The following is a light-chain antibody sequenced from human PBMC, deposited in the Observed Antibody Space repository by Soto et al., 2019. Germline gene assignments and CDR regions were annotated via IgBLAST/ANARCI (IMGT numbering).Light chain of an antibody. CDR1: QSGLYSSNNKNY. V-gene: IGKV4-1*01. Sequence: DIVMTQSPDSLAVSLGERATINCKSSQSGLYSSNNKNYLAWYQQKPGQPPKLLIYWASTRESGVPDRFSGSGSGTDFTLTISSLQAEDVAVYYCQQYYSIPITFGKGTRLEIK. J-gene: IGKJ5*01. CDR2: WAS. CDR3: QQYYSIPIT.